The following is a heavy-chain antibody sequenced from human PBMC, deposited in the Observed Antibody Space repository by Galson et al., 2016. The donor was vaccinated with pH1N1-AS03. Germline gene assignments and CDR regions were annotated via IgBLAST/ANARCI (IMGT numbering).Heavy chain of an antibody. D-gene: IGHD6-19*01. CDR3: ARNRPIAVSGTDGFDP. Sequence: SVKVSCKASGYTLTEYYLHWVRQAPGQGPEWMGWINPNSGGTKYAQKFQGRVTMTRDTSISTAYMEMSNLKSDDTAVYYCARNRPIAVSGTDGFDPWAREPWSPSPQ. CDR2: INPNSGGT. CDR1: GYTLTEYY. J-gene: IGHJ5*02. V-gene: IGHV1-2*02.